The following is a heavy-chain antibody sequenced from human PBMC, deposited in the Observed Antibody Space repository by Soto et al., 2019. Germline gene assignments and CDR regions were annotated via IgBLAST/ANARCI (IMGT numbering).Heavy chain of an antibody. J-gene: IGHJ6*02. V-gene: IGHV3-9*01. CDR3: AKEGRRITTFGAGGHGMDV. Sequence: EVQLVESGGGLVQPGRSLRLSCAASGFTFDDYAMHWVRQAPGKGLEWVSGISWNSGSIGYADSVKGRFTISRDNAKNSLYLQMNSLRAEDTALYYCAKEGRRITTFGAGGHGMDVWGQGTTVTVSS. CDR1: GFTFDDYA. D-gene: IGHD3-3*01. CDR2: ISWNSGSI.